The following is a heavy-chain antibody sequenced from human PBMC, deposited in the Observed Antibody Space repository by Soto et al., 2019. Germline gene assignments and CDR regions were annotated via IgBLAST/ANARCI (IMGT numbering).Heavy chain of an antibody. CDR3: AELSGPPAFGEVKY. CDR2: IYPGDSDT. J-gene: IGHJ4*02. D-gene: IGHD3-10*01. Sequence: GESLKISCKGSGYSFTTYWIGWVRQMPGKGLEWMGIIYPGDSDTRYSPSFQGQVTISADKSINTAYLRWSSPKPSDTAMYYCAELSGPPAFGEVKYWGQGPMVTFSS. CDR1: GYSFTTYW. V-gene: IGHV5-51*01.